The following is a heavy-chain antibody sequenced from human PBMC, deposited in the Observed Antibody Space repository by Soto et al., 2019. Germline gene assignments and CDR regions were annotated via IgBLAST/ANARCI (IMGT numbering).Heavy chain of an antibody. CDR2: ISVYNGNT. CDR1: GYTFTSYG. J-gene: IGHJ6*02. Sequence: ASVKVSCKASGYTFTSYGISWVRQAPGQGLEWMGWISVYNGNTNYAQKLQGRVTMTTDTSTSTAYMELRSLRSDDTAVYYCARGWGYCSSNRCRLSTHDSRDYYYGMDVWGQGTTVTVS. V-gene: IGHV1-18*01. CDR3: ARGWGYCSSNRCRLSTHDSRDYYYGMDV. D-gene: IGHD2-2*01.